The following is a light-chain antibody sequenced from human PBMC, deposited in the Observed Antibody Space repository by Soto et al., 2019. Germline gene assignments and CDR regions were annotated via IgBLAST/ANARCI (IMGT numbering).Light chain of an antibody. J-gene: IGKJ1*01. CDR3: QQYGSSRET. V-gene: IGKV3-20*01. Sequence: TQSPCSLSASVGDRISITCRASQSVSSYLNWYLQRPGQAPRLLIYGTSSRATGIPDRFSGSGSGTDFTLTISRLEPEDFAVYFCQQYGSSRETFGQGTKVDIK. CDR2: GTS. CDR1: QSVSSY.